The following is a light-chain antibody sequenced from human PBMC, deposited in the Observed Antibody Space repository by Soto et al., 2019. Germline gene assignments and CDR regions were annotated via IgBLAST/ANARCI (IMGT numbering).Light chain of an antibody. V-gene: IGKV1-39*01. J-gene: IGKJ1*01. CDR3: QQSYSIPWT. Sequence: DIQMTQSPSSLSASVGDRVTITCRASQSISSYLNWYQQKPGKAPKLLIYSASRLQSGVPSRFSGSGSGTDFTLTISRLQPEDFATYYSQQSYSIPWTFGQGTKVEIK. CDR1: QSISSY. CDR2: SAS.